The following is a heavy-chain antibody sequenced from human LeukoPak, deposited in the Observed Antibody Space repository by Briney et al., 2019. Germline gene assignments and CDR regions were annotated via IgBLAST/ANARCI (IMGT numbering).Heavy chain of an antibody. CDR3: AKLAGSNTAMNSYYYYYMDV. D-gene: IGHD5-18*01. CDR1: GDSISSYY. CDR2: IYYSGTT. J-gene: IGHJ6*03. Sequence: SETLSLTCTVSGDSISSYYWSWIRQSPGKGLEWIGYIYYSGTTNYNPSLKSRVTISVDTSKNQFSLKLSSVTAADTAVYYCAKLAGSNTAMNSYYYYYMDVWGKGTTVTVSS. V-gene: IGHV4-59*01.